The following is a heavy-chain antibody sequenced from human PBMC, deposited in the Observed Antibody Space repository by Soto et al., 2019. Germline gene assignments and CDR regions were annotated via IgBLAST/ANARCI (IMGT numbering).Heavy chain of an antibody. CDR1: GGSISSYY. D-gene: IGHD3-22*01. CDR2: IYTSGST. V-gene: IGHV4-4*07. Sequence: QVQLQESGPGLVKPSETLSLTCTVSGGSISSYYWSWIRQPAGKGLEWIGRIYTSGSTNYNPSLKSRVTMSVDTSKNQFSLKLSSVTAADTAVYYCARTTPNYDDSSGYYSPFDYWGQGTLVTVSS. J-gene: IGHJ4*02. CDR3: ARTTPNYDDSSGYYSPFDY.